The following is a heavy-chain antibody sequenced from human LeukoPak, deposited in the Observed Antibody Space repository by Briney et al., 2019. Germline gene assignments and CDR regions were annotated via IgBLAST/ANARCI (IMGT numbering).Heavy chain of an antibody. CDR2: ISYDGSNK. J-gene: IGHJ4*02. V-gene: IGHV3-30*18. D-gene: IGHD4-17*01. Sequence: PGRSLRLSCAASGFTFSSYGMHWVRQAPGKGLEWVAVISYDGSNKYYADSVKGRFTFSRDNSKNTLYLQMNSLRAEDTAVYYCAKQPSLRFYFDYWGQGTLVTVSS. CDR3: AKQPSLRFYFDY. CDR1: GFTFSSYG.